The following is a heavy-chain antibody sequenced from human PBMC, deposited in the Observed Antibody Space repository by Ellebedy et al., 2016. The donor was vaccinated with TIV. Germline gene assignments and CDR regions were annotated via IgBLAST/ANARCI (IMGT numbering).Heavy chain of an antibody. J-gene: IGHJ3*01. CDR3: ARLSAFYDSGGYSSPDAYDF. CDR2: PYDGDIT. CDR1: GFSVSSSY. D-gene: IGHD3-22*01. V-gene: IGHV3-66*04. Sequence: PGGSLRLSCTASGFSVSSSYMSWVRQAPGKGLEWVSVPYDGDITYYADSVKGRFTLSRDNSKNTVYLQMNSLRVEDTAVYYCARLSAFYDSGGYSSPDAYDFWGQGTLVTVSS.